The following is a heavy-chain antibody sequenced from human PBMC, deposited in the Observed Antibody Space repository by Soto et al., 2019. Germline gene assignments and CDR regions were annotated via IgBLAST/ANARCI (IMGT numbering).Heavy chain of an antibody. V-gene: IGHV1-3*01. CDR1: GYTFTSYA. CDR3: ARARGSYYYYYGMDV. J-gene: IGHJ6*02. D-gene: IGHD3-10*01. Sequence: QVQLVQSGAEVKKPGASVKVSCKASGYTFTSYAMHWVRQAPGQRLEWMGWINAGNGNTKYSQKFQGRVTITRDTSASTAYMELSSLRSEDTAVYYCARARGSYYYYYGMDVWGQGTTVTVSS. CDR2: INAGNGNT.